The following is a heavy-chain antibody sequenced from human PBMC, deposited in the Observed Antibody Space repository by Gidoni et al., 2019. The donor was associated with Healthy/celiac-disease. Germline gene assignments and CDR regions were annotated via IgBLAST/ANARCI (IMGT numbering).Heavy chain of an antibody. D-gene: IGHD2-21*02. V-gene: IGHV1-46*01. J-gene: IGHJ4*02. CDR1: GYSFASYF. CDR2: INPSDDST. Sequence: QVQLAPSGAEVKQAGASLKVSYEASGYSFASYFIHWLRQAPGQGLEWMRIINPSDDSTTHAQQFQGRISMTTDTSTITVYLEMINLRSEDTAVYYCARGTATLFDYWAQGTLVTVSS. CDR3: ARGTATLFDY.